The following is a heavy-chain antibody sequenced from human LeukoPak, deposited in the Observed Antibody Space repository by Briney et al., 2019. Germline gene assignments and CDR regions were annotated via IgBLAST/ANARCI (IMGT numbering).Heavy chain of an antibody. D-gene: IGHD6-19*01. CDR1: GGSISSYY. CDR3: ARDRGNPQWLVSGIDY. Sequence: SETLSLTCTVSGGSISSYYWSWIRQPPGKGLEWIGYIYYSGSTNYNPSLKSRVTISVDTSKNQFSLKLSSVTAADTAVYYCARDRGNPQWLVSGIDYWGQGTLVTVSS. CDR2: IYYSGST. J-gene: IGHJ4*02. V-gene: IGHV4-59*01.